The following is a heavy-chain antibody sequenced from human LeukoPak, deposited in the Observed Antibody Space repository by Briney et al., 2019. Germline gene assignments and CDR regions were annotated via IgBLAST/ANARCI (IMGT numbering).Heavy chain of an antibody. CDR2: INPSGGIT. V-gene: IGHV1-46*01. D-gene: IGHD1-26*01. CDR1: GYTCSSYY. Sequence: ASVKGSCKASGYTCSSYYIHWVRQAPGQGLEWMGIINPSGGITTYEQKFEGRVTMTRDTSTSTVDMKLSRLRSEDTAVYYCARYSGSYHTYFDSWGQGTLVTVSS. J-gene: IGHJ4*02. CDR3: ARYSGSYHTYFDS.